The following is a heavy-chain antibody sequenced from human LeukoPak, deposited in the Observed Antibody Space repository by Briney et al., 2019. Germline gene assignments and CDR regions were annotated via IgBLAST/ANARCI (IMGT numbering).Heavy chain of an antibody. CDR2: INQDGTEK. D-gene: IGHD3-22*01. J-gene: IGHJ3*02. CDR3: AKDQVVAPKLGNDAFDI. CDR1: GFTFTTYW. Sequence: PGGSLRLSCAASGFTFTTYWMSWVRQLPGKGLEWVANINQDGTEKYYVDSVKGRFTISRDNAKNSLDLQMNSLRAEDTAVYYCAKDQVVAPKLGNDAFDIWGQGTMVTVSS. V-gene: IGHV3-7*03.